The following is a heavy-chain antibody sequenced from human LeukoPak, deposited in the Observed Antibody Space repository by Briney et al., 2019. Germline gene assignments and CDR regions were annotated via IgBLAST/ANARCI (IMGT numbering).Heavy chain of an antibody. Sequence: ASVKVSCKASGYTFTSSYINWVRQAPGQRLEWMGWISAYNGRTNYAQKFQGRATMTTDSSTSTAYMDLTSLRSDDTAVYYCARGGTYYPRIDYWGQGTLVTVSS. CDR1: GYTFTSSY. J-gene: IGHJ4*02. CDR2: ISAYNGRT. CDR3: ARGGTYYPRIDY. D-gene: IGHD1-26*01. V-gene: IGHV1-18*01.